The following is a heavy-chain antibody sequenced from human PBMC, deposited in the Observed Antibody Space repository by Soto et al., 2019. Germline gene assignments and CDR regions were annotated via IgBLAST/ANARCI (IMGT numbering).Heavy chain of an antibody. J-gene: IGHJ4*02. CDR2: IRNKTNKYAT. Sequence: AGGFLRLSCAASGFTFSDSAMHWVRQASGKGLEWVGRIRNKTNKYATTYIASVKGRFSISRDDSKNTVYLQMNSLKIDDTAVYFCTSRRDWTAVDPLDYWGLGTLVTVSS. CDR1: GFTFSDSA. D-gene: IGHD5-18*01. CDR3: TSRRDWTAVDPLDY. V-gene: IGHV3-73*01.